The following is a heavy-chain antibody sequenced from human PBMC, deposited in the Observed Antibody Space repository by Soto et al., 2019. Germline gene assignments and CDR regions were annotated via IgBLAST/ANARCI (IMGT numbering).Heavy chain of an antibody. J-gene: IGHJ4*02. V-gene: IGHV3-23*01. CDR2: ISGSGGST. CDR1: GFTFSSYA. Sequence: GESLKISCAASGFTFSSYAMSWVRQAPGKGLEWVSAISGSGGSTYYADSVKGRFTISRDNSKNTLYLQMNSLRAEDTAVYYCAKMDIVATNFDYWGQGTLVTVSS. CDR3: AKMDIVATNFDY. D-gene: IGHD5-12*01.